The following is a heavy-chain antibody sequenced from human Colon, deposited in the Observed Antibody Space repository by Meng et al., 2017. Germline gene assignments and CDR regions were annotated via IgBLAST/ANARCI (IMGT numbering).Heavy chain of an antibody. D-gene: IGHD1-26*01. V-gene: IGHV4-61*08. J-gene: IGHJ4*02. Sequence: QGQLQESGPGRVRTAEPLSLICSGAGGSVSSAGYQWSWIRQPPGKGLEWIGYASTNYNPSLKSRVTISVDTSKNQFSLRLTSVTAADTAAYYCARDHMGSLDYWGQGILVTVSS. CDR1: GGSVSSAGYQ. CDR3: ARDHMGSLDY. CDR2: AST.